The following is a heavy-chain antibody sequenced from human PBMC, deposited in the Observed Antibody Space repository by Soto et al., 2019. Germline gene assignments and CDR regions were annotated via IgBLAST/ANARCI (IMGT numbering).Heavy chain of an antibody. CDR3: AREPRHAVYFDY. J-gene: IGHJ4*02. V-gene: IGHV1-3*01. CDR2: ITPDNGNT. CDR1: GYTFNTYT. Sequence: GASVKVSCKASGYTFNTYTIHWVRQAPGQSLEWMGWITPDNGNTYFSQKFQGRVTVTRDTSASTAYLELSSLTSEDTAVYYCAREPRHAVYFDYWGLGSLVTVLL.